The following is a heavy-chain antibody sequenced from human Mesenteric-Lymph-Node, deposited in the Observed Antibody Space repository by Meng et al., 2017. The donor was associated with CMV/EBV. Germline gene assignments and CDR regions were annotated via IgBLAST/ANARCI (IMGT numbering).Heavy chain of an antibody. CDR3: ARHCSSSSCYPNLDY. J-gene: IGHJ4*02. V-gene: IGHV1-69*06. CDR2: IIPILGTA. Sequence: SAGTFSRYGVSWVRQAPGQGLEWMGGIIPILGTANYAQNFQGRVTITADRSTSTAYMELSSLRSEDTAVYYCARHCSSSSCYPNLDYWGQGTLVTVSS. CDR1: AGTFSRYG. D-gene: IGHD2-2*01.